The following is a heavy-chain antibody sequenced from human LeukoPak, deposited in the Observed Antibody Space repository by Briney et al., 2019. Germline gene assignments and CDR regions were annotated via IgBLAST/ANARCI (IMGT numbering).Heavy chain of an antibody. CDR1: GYTFTSYY. Sequence: GASVKGSCKASGYTFTSYYMHWVRQAPGQGLEWMGIINPSGGSTSYAQKFQGRVTMTRDTSTSTVYMELSSLRSEDTAVYYCARVDTIYSSSSEWDFDYWGQGTLVTVSS. CDR2: INPSGGST. J-gene: IGHJ4*02. CDR3: ARVDTIYSSSSEWDFDY. D-gene: IGHD6-6*01. V-gene: IGHV1-46*01.